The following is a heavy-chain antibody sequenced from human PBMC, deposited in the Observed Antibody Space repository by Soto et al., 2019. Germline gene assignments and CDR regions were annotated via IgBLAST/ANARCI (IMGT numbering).Heavy chain of an antibody. Sequence: QVQLQESGPGLVKPSQTLSLTCTVSGGSISSGGYYWSWIRQHPGKGLEWIGYIYYSGSTYYNPSLTSRVTISVDTSKNQFSLKLSSVTAADTAVYYCARDRDWTVPVFGYYYYGMDVWGQGTTVTVSS. CDR1: GGSISSGGYY. CDR2: IYYSGST. V-gene: IGHV4-31*03. J-gene: IGHJ6*02. D-gene: IGHD1-1*01. CDR3: ARDRDWTVPVFGYYYYGMDV.